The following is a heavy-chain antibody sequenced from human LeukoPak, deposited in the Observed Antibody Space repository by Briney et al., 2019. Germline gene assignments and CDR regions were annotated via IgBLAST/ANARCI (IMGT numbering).Heavy chain of an antibody. J-gene: IGHJ4*02. Sequence: ASVKVSCQASGYTFTNYYMHWVRQTAGQGLEWIGIINPSGVSTSYAQKFQGRVNMTRDMSTSTVYMELSSLRSEDTAVYYSARGYSGYVDYWGQGTLVTVSS. V-gene: IGHV1-46*01. CDR1: GYTFTNYY. CDR3: ARGYSGYVDY. D-gene: IGHD1-26*01. CDR2: INPSGVST.